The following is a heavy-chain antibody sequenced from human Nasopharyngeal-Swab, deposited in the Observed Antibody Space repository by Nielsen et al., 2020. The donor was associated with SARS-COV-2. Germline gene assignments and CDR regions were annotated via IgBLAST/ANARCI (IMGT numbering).Heavy chain of an antibody. D-gene: IGHD3-10*01. CDR2: IKQDGSEK. V-gene: IGHV3-7*01. J-gene: IGHJ2*01. CDR3: ARAREEFLWYFDL. CDR1: GFTFSSYW. Sequence: GGSLRLSCAASGFTFSSYWMSWVRQAPGKGLEWVANIKQDGSEKYYVDSVKGRFTISRDNAKNSLYLQMNSLRAEDTAVYYCARAREEFLWYFDLWGRGTLVTVSS.